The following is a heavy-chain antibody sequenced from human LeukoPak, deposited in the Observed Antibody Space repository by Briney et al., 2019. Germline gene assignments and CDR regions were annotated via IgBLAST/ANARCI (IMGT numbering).Heavy chain of an antibody. CDR2: INHSGGT. D-gene: IGHD6-13*01. Sequence: PSETLSLTCAVYDGSFSGFYWSWIRQPPGKGLEWIGDINHSGGTNYIQSLKSRVTISVDTSKKQFSLKLTSVTAADTAVYYCARHGRIPAAGIRGYDYWGQGILVTVSS. V-gene: IGHV4-34*01. J-gene: IGHJ4*02. CDR1: DGSFSGFY. CDR3: ARHGRIPAAGIRGYDY.